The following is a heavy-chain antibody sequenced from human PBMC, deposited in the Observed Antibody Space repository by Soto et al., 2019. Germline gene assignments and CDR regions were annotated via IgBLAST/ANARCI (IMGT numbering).Heavy chain of an antibody. V-gene: IGHV3-23*01. Sequence: GGSMRLSCAASGFTFSSYAMSWVRQAPGKGLEWVSAISGSGGSTYYADSVKGRFTISRDNSKNTLYLQMNSLRAEDTAVYYCAKAPRYFDWTYFDYWGQGTLVTVSS. CDR3: AKAPRYFDWTYFDY. CDR2: ISGSGGST. CDR1: GFTFSSYA. D-gene: IGHD3-9*01. J-gene: IGHJ4*02.